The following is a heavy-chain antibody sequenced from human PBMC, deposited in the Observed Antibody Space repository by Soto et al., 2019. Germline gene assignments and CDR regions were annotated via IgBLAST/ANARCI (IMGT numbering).Heavy chain of an antibody. J-gene: IGHJ4*02. CDR3: ATRAWNGGSYFDY. CDR1: GYTLTELS. Sequence: GASVKVSCKVSGYTLTELSMHWVRQAPGKGLEWMGGFDPEDGETIYAQKFQGRVTMTEDTSTDTAYTELSSLRSEDTAVYYCATRAWNGGSYFDYWGQGTLVTVSS. D-gene: IGHD1-26*01. V-gene: IGHV1-24*01. CDR2: FDPEDGET.